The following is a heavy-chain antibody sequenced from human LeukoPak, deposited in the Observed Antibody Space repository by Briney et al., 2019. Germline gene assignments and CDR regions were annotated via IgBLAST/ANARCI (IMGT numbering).Heavy chain of an antibody. J-gene: IGHJ5*02. CDR3: AGELRPNNWFDP. CDR1: GFTLINYA. Sequence: GGSLRLSCVASGFTLINYAMTWVRQAPGKGLEYLSSIIGRGDRTYYADSVKGRFTISRDNSKNTLYLQLNRLRVEDTAVYYCAGELRPNNWFDPWGRGTLVTVSS. CDR2: IIGRGDRT. V-gene: IGHV3-23*01.